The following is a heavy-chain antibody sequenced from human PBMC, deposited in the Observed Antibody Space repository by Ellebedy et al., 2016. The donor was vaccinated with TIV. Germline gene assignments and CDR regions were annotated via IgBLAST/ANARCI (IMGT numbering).Heavy chain of an antibody. CDR1: GGPISRSGYY. Sequence: MPSETLSLTCTVSGGPISRSGYYWGWIRQPPGKGLEWIGSAYYSGSTYYNPSLKSRVTISVDSSKNQFSRKLSSVTAADTAVYYCVRPRGWFDPWGQGTLVTVSS. CDR2: AYYSGST. J-gene: IGHJ5*02. CDR3: VRPRGWFDP. V-gene: IGHV4-39*01.